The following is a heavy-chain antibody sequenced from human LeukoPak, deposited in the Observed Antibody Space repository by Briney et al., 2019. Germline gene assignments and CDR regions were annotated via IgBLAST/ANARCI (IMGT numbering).Heavy chain of an antibody. J-gene: IGHJ1*01. CDR2: IYYSGNT. CDR1: GGSITSYY. V-gene: IGHV4-59*01. Sequence: SETLSLTCSVSGGSITSYYWNWIRQPPGKGLEWIGYIYYSGNTKYNPSLKSRVTMSVDTSKNLFSLNLTSVTAADTALYYCARDHYYDSSGYTFRHWGQGTLVTVSS. D-gene: IGHD3-22*01. CDR3: ARDHYYDSSGYTFRH.